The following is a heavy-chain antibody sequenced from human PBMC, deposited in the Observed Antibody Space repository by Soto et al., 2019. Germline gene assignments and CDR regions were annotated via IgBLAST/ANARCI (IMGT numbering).Heavy chain of an antibody. CDR2: IYPGDSDT. J-gene: IGHJ3*02. V-gene: IGHV5-51*01. Sequence: ISCERRVGRFTSSWWGWVRQKTGKGLEWMGIIYPGDSDTRYSPSFQGQVTISADKSISTAYLQWSSLKASDTAMYYCARPRKDLNDAFDIWGQGTMVTVSS. CDR1: VGRFTSSW. CDR3: ARPRKDLNDAFDI.